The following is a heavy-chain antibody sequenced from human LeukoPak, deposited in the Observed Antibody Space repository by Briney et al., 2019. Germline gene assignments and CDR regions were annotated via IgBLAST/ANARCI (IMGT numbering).Heavy chain of an antibody. J-gene: IGHJ4*02. CDR2: INPNSGGT. V-gene: IGHV1-2*02. D-gene: IGHD3-22*01. CDR3: ARVREPRYYYDSSGYLGY. Sequence: GASVTVSCKASGYTFTGYYMHWVRQAPGQGLEWMGWINPNSGGTNYAQKFQGRVTMTRDTSISTAYMELSRLRSDDTAVYYCARVREPRYYYDSSGYLGYWGQGTLVTVSS. CDR1: GYTFTGYY.